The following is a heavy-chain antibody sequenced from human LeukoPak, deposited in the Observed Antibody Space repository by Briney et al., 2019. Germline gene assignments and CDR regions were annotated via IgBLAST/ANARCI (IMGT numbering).Heavy chain of an antibody. Sequence: SETLSLTCTVSGGSISSSSYYWGWIRQPPGKGLEWIGSIYYSGSTYYNPSLKSRVTISVDTSKNQFSLKLSSVTAADTAVYYCARQGRFHYGSGSYYSAWSVGWFDPWGQGTLVTVSS. CDR2: IYYSGST. CDR3: ARQGRFHYGSGSYYSAWSVGWFDP. D-gene: IGHD3-10*01. CDR1: GGSISSSSYY. J-gene: IGHJ5*02. V-gene: IGHV4-39*01.